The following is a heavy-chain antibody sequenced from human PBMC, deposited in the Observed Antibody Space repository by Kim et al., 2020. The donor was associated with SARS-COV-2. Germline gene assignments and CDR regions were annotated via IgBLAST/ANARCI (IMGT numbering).Heavy chain of an antibody. CDR2: ISSSSSYI. CDR1: GFTFSSYS. J-gene: IGHJ4*02. CDR3: ARDWINYGDYLVPNDY. V-gene: IGHV3-21*01. Sequence: GGSLRLSCAASGFTFSSYSMNWVRQAPGKGLEWVSSISSSSSYIYYADSVKGRFTISRDNAKNSLYLQMNSLRAEDTAVYYCARDWINYGDYLVPNDYWGQGTLVTVSS. D-gene: IGHD4-17*01.